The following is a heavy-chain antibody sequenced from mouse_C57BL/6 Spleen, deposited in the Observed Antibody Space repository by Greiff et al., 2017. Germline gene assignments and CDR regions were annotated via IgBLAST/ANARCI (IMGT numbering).Heavy chain of an antibody. CDR2: ISSGGDYI. Sequence: EVHLVESGEGLVKPGGSLKLSCAASGFTFSSYAMSWVRQTPEKRLEWVAYISSGGDYIYYTDTVKGRFTISRDNARNTLYLQMSSLESEDAAMYYCTRETTVVAMGYWGKGTSVTVSS. CDR1: GFTFSSYA. J-gene: IGHJ4*01. V-gene: IGHV5-9-1*02. CDR3: TRETTVVAMGY. D-gene: IGHD1-1*01.